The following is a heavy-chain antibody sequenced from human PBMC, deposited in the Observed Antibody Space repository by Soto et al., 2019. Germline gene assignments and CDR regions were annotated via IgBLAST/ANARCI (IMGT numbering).Heavy chain of an antibody. CDR3: ARGADTAMASHFAS. CDR2: IIPIFGTE. J-gene: IGHJ4*02. V-gene: IGHV1-69*01. Sequence: QVQLVQSGTEVKRPGSSVKVSCKASGGILTTYTIHWVRQAPGQGLEWMGGIIPIFGTETYAQKFQGRVTITADDSTTTSYMELSSLKSEDTATYYCARGADTAMASHFASWGPGTLVTV. CDR1: GGILTTYT. D-gene: IGHD5-18*01.